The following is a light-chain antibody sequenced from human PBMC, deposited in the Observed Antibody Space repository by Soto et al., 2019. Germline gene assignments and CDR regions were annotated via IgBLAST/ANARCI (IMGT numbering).Light chain of an antibody. CDR2: GAS. CDR3: QQYGSSPFT. CDR1: QSVSSSF. V-gene: IGKV3-20*01. Sequence: DIELTQSPGTLSLSPGDRATLSCRASQSVSSSFLAWYQQKPGQAPRLLIYGASCSATGIPDRFSGSGSGTDFTLTISRLEPEDFAAYYCQQYGSSPFTFGPGTKVDIK. J-gene: IGKJ3*01.